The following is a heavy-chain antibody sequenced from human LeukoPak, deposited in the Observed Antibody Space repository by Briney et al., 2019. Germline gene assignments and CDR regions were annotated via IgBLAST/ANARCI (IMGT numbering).Heavy chain of an antibody. V-gene: IGHV1-2*02. J-gene: IGHJ4*02. D-gene: IGHD6-13*01. Sequence: ASVKVSCKASGYTLTGYYMHWVRQAPGQGLEWMGWINPNSGGTNYAQKFQGRVTMTRDTSISTAYMELSRLRSDDTAVYYCARSGSSSLSPLFDYWGQGTLVTVSS. CDR1: GYTLTGYY. CDR3: ARSGSSSLSPLFDY. CDR2: INPNSGGT.